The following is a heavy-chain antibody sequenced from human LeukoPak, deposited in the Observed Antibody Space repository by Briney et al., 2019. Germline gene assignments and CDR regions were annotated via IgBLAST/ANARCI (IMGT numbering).Heavy chain of an antibody. V-gene: IGHV4-4*07. CDR1: GASISTYH. CDR2: IHSSGDT. Sequence: SETLSLTCTVSGASISTYHWSWIRQSAGKGLEWIGRIHSSGDTNYNPSLKSRVTMSMDTSKNHFSLRVSSVTAADTAVYYCARGGFLVQNHFDPWGQGTLVTVSS. D-gene: IGHD3-3*01. CDR3: ARGGFLVQNHFDP. J-gene: IGHJ5*02.